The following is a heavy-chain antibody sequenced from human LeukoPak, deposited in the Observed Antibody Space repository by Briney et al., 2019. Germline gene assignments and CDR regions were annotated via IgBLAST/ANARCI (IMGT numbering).Heavy chain of an antibody. Sequence: GGSLRLSCAASGFTFSTFWMGWVRQAPGKGLEWVANIKQDGSEKYYVDSVKGRFTISRDTAKNSLYLQMNSLRAEDTAVYYCAREGSSSTPPFDYWGQGTLVTVSS. CDR2: IKQDGSEK. D-gene: IGHD6-6*01. CDR3: AREGSSSTPPFDY. CDR1: GFTFSTFW. J-gene: IGHJ4*02. V-gene: IGHV3-7*01.